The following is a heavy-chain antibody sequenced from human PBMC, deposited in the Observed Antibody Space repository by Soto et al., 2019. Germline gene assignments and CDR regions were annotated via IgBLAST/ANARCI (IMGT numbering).Heavy chain of an antibody. V-gene: IGHV3-30-3*01. Sequence: GGSLRLSCAASGFTFSSYAMHWVRQAPGKGLEWVAVISYDGSNKYYADSVKGRFTISRDNSKNTLYLQMNSLRAEDTAVYYCARDPGYSSSWSKYYFDYWGQGTLVTVSS. CDR3: ARDPGYSSSWSKYYFDY. D-gene: IGHD6-13*01. CDR2: ISYDGSNK. CDR1: GFTFSSYA. J-gene: IGHJ4*02.